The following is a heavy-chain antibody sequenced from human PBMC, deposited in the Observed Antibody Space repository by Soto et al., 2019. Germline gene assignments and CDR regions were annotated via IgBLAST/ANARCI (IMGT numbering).Heavy chain of an antibody. CDR1: GYTFTSYA. Sequence: GASVKVSCKASGYTFTSYAMHWVRQAPGQRLEWMEWINAGNGNTKYSQKFQGRVTITRDTSASTAYMELSSLRSEDTAVYYCASEPQITRSYGMDVWGQGTTVTVSS. CDR3: ASEPQITRSYGMDV. V-gene: IGHV1-3*01. CDR2: INAGNGNT. J-gene: IGHJ6*02. D-gene: IGHD3-10*01.